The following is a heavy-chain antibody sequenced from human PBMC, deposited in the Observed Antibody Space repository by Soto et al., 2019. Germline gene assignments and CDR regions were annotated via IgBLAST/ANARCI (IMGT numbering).Heavy chain of an antibody. V-gene: IGHV4-31*03. CDR3: ARGDYGSGSYKYYYYYYMDV. CDR1: GGSISSGGYY. D-gene: IGHD3-10*01. CDR2: IYYSGST. J-gene: IGHJ6*03. Sequence: SSETLSLTCTVSGGSISSGGYYWSWIRQHPGKGLEWIGYIYYSGSTYYNPSLKSRVTISVDTSKNQFSLKLSSVTAADTAVYYCARGDYGSGSYKYYYYYYMDVWGKGTTVTVSS.